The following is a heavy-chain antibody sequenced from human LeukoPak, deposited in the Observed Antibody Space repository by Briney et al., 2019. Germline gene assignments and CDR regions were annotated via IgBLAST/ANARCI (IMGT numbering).Heavy chain of an antibody. CDR1: GYTFTGYY. V-gene: IGHV1-2*02. CDR2: INPNSGGT. J-gene: IGHJ4*02. Sequence: GASVKVSCKASGYTFTGYYMHWVRQAPGQGLEWMGWINPNSGGTNYAQKSQGRVTMTRDTSISTAYMELSRLRSDDTAVYYCARAVIAVAGNVKGPVDYWGQGTLVTVSS. CDR3: ARAVIAVAGNVKGPVDY. D-gene: IGHD6-19*01.